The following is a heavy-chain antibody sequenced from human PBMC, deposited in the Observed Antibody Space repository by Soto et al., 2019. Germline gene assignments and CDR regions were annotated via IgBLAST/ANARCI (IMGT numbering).Heavy chain of an antibody. V-gene: IGHV4-59*01. CDR3: ARDSPADSYCTNGVCYGLFFGMDV. D-gene: IGHD2-8*01. J-gene: IGHJ6*02. CDR1: GGSISSYY. CDR2: IYYSGST. Sequence: SETLSLTCTVSGGSISSYYWSWIRQPPGKRLEWIGYIYYSGSTNYNPSLKSRVTISVDTSKNQFSLKLSSVTAADTAVYYCARDSPADSYCTNGVCYGLFFGMDVWGQGTTVTVSS.